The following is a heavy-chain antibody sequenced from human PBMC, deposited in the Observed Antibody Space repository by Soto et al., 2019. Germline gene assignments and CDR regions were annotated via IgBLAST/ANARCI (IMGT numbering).Heavy chain of an antibody. Sequence: ASVKVSCKDSGYTFTNYDINWARQAPGQGLEWMGWMNPNSGKTGYAQKFQGRVTMTGNTSISTAYMELSSLRSEDTAVYYCARGRTARNWFDPWGQGTQVTVSS. J-gene: IGHJ5*02. V-gene: IGHV1-8*01. CDR3: ARGRTARNWFDP. CDR2: MNPNSGKT. CDR1: GYTFTNYD.